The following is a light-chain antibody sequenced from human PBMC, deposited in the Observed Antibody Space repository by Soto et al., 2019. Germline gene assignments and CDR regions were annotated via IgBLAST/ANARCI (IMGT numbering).Light chain of an antibody. V-gene: IGLV1-40*01. CDR3: QSFDSSLSGVV. CDR1: TSNIGAGYD. CDR2: GNN. J-gene: IGLJ2*01. Sequence: QSVLTQSPSVSGAPGQGVTISCTGATSNIGAGYDVHWYQQVPGTAPKVVIYGNNNRALGVPDRFSGSKSGASASLAITGLQPADEADYYCQSFDSSLSGVVFGGGTKLTVL.